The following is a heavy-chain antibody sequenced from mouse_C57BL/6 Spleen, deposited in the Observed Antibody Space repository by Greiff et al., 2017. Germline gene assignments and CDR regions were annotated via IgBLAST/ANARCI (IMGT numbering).Heavy chain of an antibody. CDR1: GYTFTSYW. CDR3: AREGDYYGSSYKAY. J-gene: IGHJ3*01. CDR2: IHPNSGST. Sequence: QVQLQQSGAELVKPGASVKLSCKASGYTFTSYWMHWVKQRPGQGLEWIGMIHPNSGSTNYNEKFKSKATLTVDKSSSTAYMQLSSLTSEDSAVYYCAREGDYYGSSYKAYWGQGTLVTVSA. D-gene: IGHD1-1*01. V-gene: IGHV1-64*01.